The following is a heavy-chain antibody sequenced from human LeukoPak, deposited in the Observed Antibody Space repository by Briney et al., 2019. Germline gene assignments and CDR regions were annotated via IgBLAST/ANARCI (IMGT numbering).Heavy chain of an antibody. CDR2: INPNTGGT. J-gene: IGHJ4*02. D-gene: IGHD3-22*01. CDR3: ARDYHDSSGHTYYFDN. Sequence: GASVKVSCKASGYTFSGYYVHWVQQAPGHGLEWMGWINPNTGGTTYAQKFQGRVTMTRDTSISTAYMELSRLRSDDTAVYYCARDYHDSSGHTYYFDNWGQGTLVTVSS. V-gene: IGHV1-2*02. CDR1: GYTFSGYY.